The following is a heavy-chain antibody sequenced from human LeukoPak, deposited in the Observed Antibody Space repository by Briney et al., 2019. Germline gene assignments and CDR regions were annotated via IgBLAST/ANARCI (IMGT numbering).Heavy chain of an antibody. Sequence: ASVTVSCKASGYTFTSYYMHWVRQAPGQGLEWMGIINPSGGSTSYAQKFQGRVTMTRDTSTSTVYMELSSLRSEDTAVYYCARSRGTYYFDYWGQGTLVTVSS. J-gene: IGHJ4*02. D-gene: IGHD1-26*01. CDR1: GYTFTSYY. CDR3: ARSRGTYYFDY. V-gene: IGHV1-46*01. CDR2: INPSGGST.